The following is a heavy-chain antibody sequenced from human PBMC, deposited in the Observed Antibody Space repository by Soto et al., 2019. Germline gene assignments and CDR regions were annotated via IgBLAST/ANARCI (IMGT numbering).Heavy chain of an antibody. CDR2: IYHNGST. CDR1: GASISSSNW. Sequence: QVQLQESGPGLVKPSGTLSLTCAVSGASISSSNWWSWVRQPPGKGLEWIGEIYHNGSTNYNPSLKSRVTIAVDKSKDHFSLKLRSVTAADTAVYYCAVGGSVDAFDIWGQGTMVTVSS. CDR3: AVGGSVDAFDI. V-gene: IGHV4-4*02. J-gene: IGHJ3*02.